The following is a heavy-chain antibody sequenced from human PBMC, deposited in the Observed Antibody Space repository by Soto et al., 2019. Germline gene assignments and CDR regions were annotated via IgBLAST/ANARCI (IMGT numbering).Heavy chain of an antibody. J-gene: IGHJ3*02. CDR1: GGTFSSYA. V-gene: IGHV1-69*12. Sequence: QVQLVQSGAEVKKPGSSVKVSCKASGGTFSSYAISWVRQAPGQGLEWMGGIIPIFGTANYAQKFQGRVTITADEXTXXAYMELSSLRSEDTAVYYCARDQPVAGNARDAFDIWGQGTMVTVSS. D-gene: IGHD6-19*01. CDR3: ARDQPVAGNARDAFDI. CDR2: IIPIFGTA.